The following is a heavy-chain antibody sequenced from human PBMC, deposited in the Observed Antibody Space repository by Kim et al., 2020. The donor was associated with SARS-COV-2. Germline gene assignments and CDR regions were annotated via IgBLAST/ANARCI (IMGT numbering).Heavy chain of an antibody. D-gene: IGHD2-2*01. J-gene: IGHJ4*02. V-gene: IGHV3-30*18. CDR2: ISYDGSNK. CDR1: GFTFSSYG. CDR3: AKTAYCSSTSCYQYYFDY. Sequence: GGSLRLSCAASGFTFSSYGMHWVRQAPGKGLEWVAVISYDGSNKYYADSVKGRFTISRDNSKNTLYLQMNSLRAEDTAVYYCAKTAYCSSTSCYQYYFDYWGQGTLVTVSS.